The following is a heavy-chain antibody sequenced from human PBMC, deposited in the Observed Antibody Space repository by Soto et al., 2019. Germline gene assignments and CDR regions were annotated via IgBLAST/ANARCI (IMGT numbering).Heavy chain of an antibody. J-gene: IGHJ6*02. V-gene: IGHV4-31*03. Sequence: QVQLQESGPGLVKPSQTLSLTCTVSGGSISSGGYYWSWIRQHPGKGLEWIGYIYYSGSTYYNPSLKSRVTISVDTSKNQFSLKLSSVTAADTAVYYCARVPGYCSSTSCYTGGYYYGMDVWGQGTTVTVSS. CDR3: ARVPGYCSSTSCYTGGYYYGMDV. CDR1: GGSISSGGYY. CDR2: IYYSGST. D-gene: IGHD2-2*02.